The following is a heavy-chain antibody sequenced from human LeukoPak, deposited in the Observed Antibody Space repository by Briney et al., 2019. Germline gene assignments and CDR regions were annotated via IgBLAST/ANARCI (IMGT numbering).Heavy chain of an antibody. CDR2: INHSGST. CDR1: GGSFSGYY. V-gene: IGHV4-34*01. Sequence: PSETLSLTCAVYGGSFSGYYWSWIRQPPGRGLEWIGEINHSGSTNYNPSLKSRVTISVDTSKNQFSLKLSSVTAADTAVYYCDVSSYYLTYYYGMDVWGQGTTVTVSS. D-gene: IGHD3-10*01. J-gene: IGHJ6*02. CDR3: DVSSYYLTYYYGMDV.